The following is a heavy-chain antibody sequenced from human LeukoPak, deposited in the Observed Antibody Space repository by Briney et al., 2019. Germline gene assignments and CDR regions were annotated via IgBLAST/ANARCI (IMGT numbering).Heavy chain of an antibody. D-gene: IGHD6-19*01. V-gene: IGHV2-5*02. CDR3: AHSSEAVVGNFPYYYYGMDV. Sequence: ESGPTLVNPTQTLTLTCTFSGFSLSTSGVGVGWIRQPPGKALEWLALIYWDDDKRYSPSLKSRLTITKDTSKNQVVLTMTNMDPVDTATYYCAHSSEAVVGNFPYYYYGMDVWGQGTTVTVSS. J-gene: IGHJ6*02. CDR2: IYWDDDK. CDR1: GFSLSTSGVG.